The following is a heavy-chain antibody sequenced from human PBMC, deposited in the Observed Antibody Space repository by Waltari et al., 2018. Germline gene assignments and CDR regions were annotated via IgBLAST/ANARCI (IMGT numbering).Heavy chain of an antibody. Sequence: EAQLVQSGGGLVQPGGSLTLSCAASGFTFSRFWMPWIRQAPGQGLQWVAHIGPDGSDKYYVDSVKGRFTISRDNAENSLLLQMSSLRVEDTALYYCVGWNDPINSWGQGTLVAVSS. CDR3: VGWNDPINS. CDR2: IGPDGSDK. D-gene: IGHD1-1*01. CDR1: GFTFSRFW. V-gene: IGHV3-7*01. J-gene: IGHJ4*02.